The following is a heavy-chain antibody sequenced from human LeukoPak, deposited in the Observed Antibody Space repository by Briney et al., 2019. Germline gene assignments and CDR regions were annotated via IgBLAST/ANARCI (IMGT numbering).Heavy chain of an antibody. J-gene: IGHJ3*02. V-gene: IGHV4-59*01. D-gene: IGHD5-24*01. Sequence: SETLSLTCTVSGGSISSYYWSWIRQPPRKGLEWIGYIYYSGSTNYIPSLKSRVTISVDTSKNQFSLKLSSVSAADTAVYYCARGEADGYHLSALDTWGEGTMVTVSS. CDR3: ARGEADGYHLSALDT. CDR2: IYYSGST. CDR1: GGSISSYY.